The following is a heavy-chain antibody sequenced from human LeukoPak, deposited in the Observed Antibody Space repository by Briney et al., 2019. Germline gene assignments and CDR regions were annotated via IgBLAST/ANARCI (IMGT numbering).Heavy chain of an antibody. CDR2: IYTSGST. CDR1: GDSISGFY. CDR3: ARSGRFLERTYYYYYYMDV. Sequence: PSETLSLTCTVSGDSISGFYWSWIRQAAGKGLEWIGHIYTSGSTNYNPSLKSRVTISVDTSKNQFSLKLSSVTAADTAVYYCARSGRFLERTYYYYYYMDVWGKGTTVTISS. J-gene: IGHJ6*03. V-gene: IGHV4-4*07. D-gene: IGHD3-3*01.